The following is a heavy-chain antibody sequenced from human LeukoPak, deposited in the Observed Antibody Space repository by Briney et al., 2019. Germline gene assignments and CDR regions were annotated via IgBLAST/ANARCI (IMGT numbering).Heavy chain of an antibody. CDR3: ARDRRDGYNVLDY. CDR2: MKQDGSEK. Sequence: PGGSLRLSCVASGFIFSNYWMAWVRQAPGKGLEWVANMKQDGSEKYYVDSVKGRFTISRDNAKNSLYLQMNSLSAEDTATYYCARDRRDGYNVLDYWGQGTLVTVSS. CDR1: GFIFSNYW. V-gene: IGHV3-7*01. D-gene: IGHD5-24*01. J-gene: IGHJ4*02.